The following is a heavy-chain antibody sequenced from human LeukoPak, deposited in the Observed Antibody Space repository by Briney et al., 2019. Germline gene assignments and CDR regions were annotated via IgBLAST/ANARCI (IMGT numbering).Heavy chain of an antibody. J-gene: IGHJ6*02. Sequence: GGSLRLSCAASGFTFSSYGMHWVRQAPGKGLEWVAVIWYDGSNKYYADSVKGRFTISRDNSKNTLYLQMNSLRAEDTAVYYCARVADYYGSGSYYKPEPGYYYYGMDVWGQGTTVTVSS. CDR3: ARVADYYGSGSYYKPEPGYYYYGMDV. D-gene: IGHD3-10*01. CDR2: IWYDGSNK. CDR1: GFTFSSYG. V-gene: IGHV3-33*01.